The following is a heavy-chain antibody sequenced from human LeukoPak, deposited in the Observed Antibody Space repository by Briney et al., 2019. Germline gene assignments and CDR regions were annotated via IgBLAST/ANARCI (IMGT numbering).Heavy chain of an antibody. D-gene: IGHD3-10*01. Sequence: GGSLRLSCAGSGFTFSNYWMTWVRQAPGKGLEWVANIKQDGGEKYYVDSVKGRFTISRDNAKNSLYLQMNSLRAEDTAVYYCARDSWFGELTFYYGMDVWGQGTTVTVSS. CDR3: ARDSWFGELTFYYGMDV. J-gene: IGHJ6*02. CDR1: GFTFSNYW. V-gene: IGHV3-7*01. CDR2: IKQDGGEK.